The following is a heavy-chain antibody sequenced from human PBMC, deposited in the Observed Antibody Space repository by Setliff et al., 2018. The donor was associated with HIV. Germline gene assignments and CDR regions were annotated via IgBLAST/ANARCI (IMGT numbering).Heavy chain of an antibody. V-gene: IGHV1-69*05. CDR3: ARGSCGGCYLSDY. Sequence: SVKVSCKVSGDTFRNYAINWVRLAPGQGLEWMGEIMALFQRTQYAQKFQGRVTFTTDESTSTAYMELRSLRSEDTAVYYCARGSCGGCYLSDYWGQGTLVTVSS. J-gene: IGHJ4*02. CDR2: IMALFQRT. D-gene: IGHD2-15*01. CDR1: GDTFRNYA.